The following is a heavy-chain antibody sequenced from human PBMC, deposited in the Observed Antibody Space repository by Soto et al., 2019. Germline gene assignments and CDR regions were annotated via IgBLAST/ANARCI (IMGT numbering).Heavy chain of an antibody. Sequence: QVQLVQSGAEVKRPGASVKVSCKASGYTFTNYDVNWVRQAAGQGLEWMGWMNPNSGNTGSAQNFQGRLTMTRNNSLTTAYMELSGLISEDTAVYYCARLGQEKERSETPSDSWGQGTLVTVSS. CDR3: ARLGQEKERSETPSDS. D-gene: IGHD1-26*01. V-gene: IGHV1-8*01. J-gene: IGHJ4*02. CDR2: MNPNSGNT. CDR1: GYTFTNYD.